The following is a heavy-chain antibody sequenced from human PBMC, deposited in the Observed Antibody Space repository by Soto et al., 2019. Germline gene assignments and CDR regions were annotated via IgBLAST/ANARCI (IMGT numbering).Heavy chain of an antibody. CDR3: AKDDYGDG. CDR2: ISYDGSNK. CDR1: GFTFSSYG. Sequence: QVQLVESGGGVVQPGRSLRLSCAASGFTFSSYGMHWVRQAPGKGLEWVAVISYDGSNKYYADSVKGRFTISRDNSENTLYLQMNSLRAEDTAVYYCAKDDYGDGWGQGTLVTVSS. V-gene: IGHV3-30*18. J-gene: IGHJ4*02.